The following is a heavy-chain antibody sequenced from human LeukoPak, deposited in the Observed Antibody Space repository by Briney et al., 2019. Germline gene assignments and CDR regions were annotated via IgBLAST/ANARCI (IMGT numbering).Heavy chain of an antibody. CDR2: INPNSGGT. D-gene: IGHD7-27*01. CDR3: ARGPHWDPHFDY. Sequence: PAASVKVSCKASGFTFTAYHMHWVRQAPGQGLEWMGWINPNSGGTNYAQKFQGRVTMTRDTSISTAYMELSGLRSDDTAVYYCARGPHWDPHFDYWGQGTLVTVSS. CDR1: GFTFTAYH. J-gene: IGHJ4*02. V-gene: IGHV1-2*02.